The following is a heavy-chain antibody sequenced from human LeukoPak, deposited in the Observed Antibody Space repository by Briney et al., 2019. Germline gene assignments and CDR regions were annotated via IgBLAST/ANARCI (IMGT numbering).Heavy chain of an antibody. D-gene: IGHD5-18*01. Sequence: GESLKISCKGSGYTFTNYWIGWVRQMPGKGLEWMGIIYPGDSDTRYSPSFQGQVTMSADKSISSAYLQWSSLKASDTAMYYCARRYTSRATRYFDYWGQGTLVTVSS. CDR3: ARRYTSRATRYFDY. CDR1: GYTFTNYW. J-gene: IGHJ4*02. CDR2: IYPGDSDT. V-gene: IGHV5-51*01.